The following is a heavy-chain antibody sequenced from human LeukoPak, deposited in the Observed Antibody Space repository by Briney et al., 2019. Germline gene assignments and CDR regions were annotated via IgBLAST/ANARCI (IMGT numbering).Heavy chain of an antibody. CDR2: ISSSGSTI. V-gene: IGHV3-48*04. CDR3: AELGITMIGGV. D-gene: IGHD3-10*02. Sequence: GGSLRLSCAASGFTFSSYSMNWVRQAPGKWLEWVSYISSSGSTIYYADSVKGRFTISKDNAKNSLYLQMNSLRAEDTAVYYCAELGITMIGGVWGKGTTVTISS. J-gene: IGHJ6*04. CDR1: GFTFSSYS.